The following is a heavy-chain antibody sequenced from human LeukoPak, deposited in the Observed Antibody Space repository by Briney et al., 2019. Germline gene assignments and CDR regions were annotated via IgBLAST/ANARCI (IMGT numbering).Heavy chain of an antibody. V-gene: IGHV3-33*08. CDR3: AREPLPAGHFDY. CDR1: GFSVSSNY. D-gene: IGHD2-2*01. Sequence: GGSLRLSCAASGFSVSSNYMSWVRQAPGKGLEWVAVIWYDGSNKYYADSVKGRFTISRDNSKNTLYLQMNSLRAEDTAVYYCAREPLPAGHFDYWGQGTLVTVSS. CDR2: IWYDGSNK. J-gene: IGHJ4*02.